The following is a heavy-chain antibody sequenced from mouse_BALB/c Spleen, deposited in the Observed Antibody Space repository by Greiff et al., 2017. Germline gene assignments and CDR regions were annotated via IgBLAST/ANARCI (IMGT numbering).Heavy chain of an antibody. V-gene: IGHV1S26*01. D-gene: IGHD1-2*01. CDR1: GYTFTSYW. CDR3: ARILRHYYFDY. Sequence: QVQLQQPGAELVKPGASVKLSCKASGYTFTSYWMHWVKQRPGQGLEWIGYINPSSGYTNYNQKFKDKATLTADKSSSTAYMQLSSLTSEDSAVYYCARILRHYYFDYWGQGTTLTVSS. CDR2: INPSSGYT. J-gene: IGHJ2*01.